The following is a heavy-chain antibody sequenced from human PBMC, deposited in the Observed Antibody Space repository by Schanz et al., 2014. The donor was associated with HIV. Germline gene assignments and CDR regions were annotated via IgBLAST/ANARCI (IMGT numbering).Heavy chain of an antibody. CDR3: ARTPYYFDY. V-gene: IGHV4-34*01. J-gene: IGHJ4*02. CDR2: INHSGST. CDR1: GGSLSGYY. Sequence: QVRLHQWGAGLLKPSETLSLTCAVYGGSLSGYYWSWIRQPPGKGLEWIGEINHSGSTNYNPSLKSRVTISVDTSKNQFSLRLNSVTAADTAVYYCARTPYYFDYWGQGTLVTVSS.